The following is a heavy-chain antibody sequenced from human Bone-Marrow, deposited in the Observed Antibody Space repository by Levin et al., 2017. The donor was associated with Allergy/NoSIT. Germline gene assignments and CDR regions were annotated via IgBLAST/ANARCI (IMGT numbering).Heavy chain of an antibody. V-gene: IGHV1-69*01. CDR1: GGTFSSYA. J-gene: IGHJ4*02. Sequence: KISCKASGGTFSSYAISWVRQAPGQGLEWMGGIIPIFGTANYAQKFQGRVTITADESTSTAYMELSSLRSEDTAVYYCARVVEGCSGGSCYSFDYWGQGTLVTVSS. CDR2: IIPIFGTA. D-gene: IGHD2-15*01. CDR3: ARVVEGCSGGSCYSFDY.